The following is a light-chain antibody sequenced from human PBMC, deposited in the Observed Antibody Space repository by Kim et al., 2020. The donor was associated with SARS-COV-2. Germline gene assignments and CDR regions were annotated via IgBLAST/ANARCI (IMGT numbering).Light chain of an antibody. Sequence: RATINCKSSQSVLYSSNNQNYLAWYQQKPGQPPKLLIDWASTREYGVPDRFSGSGSGTDFTLTISSLQAEDVAVYYCQQYYSTPYTFGQGTKLEI. J-gene: IGKJ2*01. CDR2: WAS. V-gene: IGKV4-1*01. CDR3: QQYYSTPYT. CDR1: QSVLYSSNNQNY.